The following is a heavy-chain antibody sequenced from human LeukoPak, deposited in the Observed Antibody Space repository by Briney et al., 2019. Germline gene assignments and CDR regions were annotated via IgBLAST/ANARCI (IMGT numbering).Heavy chain of an antibody. CDR3: SRGLDSRKLGY. J-gene: IGHJ4*02. CDR2: IHPSGML. D-gene: IGHD3-22*01. V-gene: IGHV4-31*03. CDR1: GASFNSDDQY. Sequence: PSRTLSLTCTVSGASFNSDDQYWNWIRQSPGKGLEWIGSIHPSGMLYNNPSLESRVTMSRDTSKNQFSLNLNSVTAADTAVYFCSRGLDSRKLGYRGQGILVTVSS.